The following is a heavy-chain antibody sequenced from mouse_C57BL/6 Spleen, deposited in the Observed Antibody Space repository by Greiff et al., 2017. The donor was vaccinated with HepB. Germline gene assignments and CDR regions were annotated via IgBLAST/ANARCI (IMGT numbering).Heavy chain of an antibody. V-gene: IGHV1-59*01. CDR2: IDPSDSYT. J-gene: IGHJ2*01. CDR3: AKEIYDGYYFDY. D-gene: IGHD2-3*01. Sequence: QVQLQQPGAELVRPGTSVKLSCKASGYTFTSYWMHWVKQRPGQGLEWIGVIDPSDSYTNYNQKFKGKATLTVDTSSSTAYMQLSSLTSEDSAVYYCAKEIYDGYYFDYWGQGTTLTVSS. CDR1: GYTFTSYW.